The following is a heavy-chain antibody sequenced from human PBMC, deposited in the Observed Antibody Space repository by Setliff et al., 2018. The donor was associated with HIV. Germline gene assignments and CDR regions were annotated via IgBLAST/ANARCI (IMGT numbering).Heavy chain of an antibody. CDR3: ARQVTVVGYFETAAGSCSY. CDR2: IYYSGST. Sequence: PSETLSIPCNAPGSSILYYYWSRIRQPPGKGLEWIGTIYYSGSTYDNPSLNSRVTISTDTSKNQFSLRVRSVTAADTAVYYCARQVTVVGYFETAAGSCSYWGPGTLVTVSS. CDR1: GSSILYYY. J-gene: IGHJ4*02. D-gene: IGHD2-21*01. V-gene: IGHV4-39*01.